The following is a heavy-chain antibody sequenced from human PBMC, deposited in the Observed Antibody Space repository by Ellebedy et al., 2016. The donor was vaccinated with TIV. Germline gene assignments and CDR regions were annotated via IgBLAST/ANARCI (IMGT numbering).Heavy chain of an antibody. J-gene: IGHJ3*02. CDR1: GGSISPYY. D-gene: IGHD2-15*01. CDR2: ISYSGST. V-gene: IGHV4-59*01. Sequence: MPSETLSLTCTVSGGSISPYYWSWIRQPPGKGLEWIGYISYSGSTNYNPSLQSRVTISVDTFKNQFSLKLTSVTAADTAVYYCARVVWQLPVSYAFDIWGQGTMVTVSS. CDR3: ARVVWQLPVSYAFDI.